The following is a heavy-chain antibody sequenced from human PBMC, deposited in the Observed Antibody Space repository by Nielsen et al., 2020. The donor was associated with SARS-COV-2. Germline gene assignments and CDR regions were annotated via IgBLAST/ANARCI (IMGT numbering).Heavy chain of an antibody. CDR1: GYTLTELS. CDR2: FDPEDGET. J-gene: IGHJ6*02. Sequence: ASVKVSCKVSGYTLTELSMHWVRQAPGKGLEWMGGFDPEDGETIYAQKFQGRVTMTEDTSTDTAYMELSSLRSEDTAVYYCARERGVVVVPAAIFYYYGMDVWGQGTTVTVSS. V-gene: IGHV1-24*01. CDR3: ARERGVVVVPAAIFYYYGMDV. D-gene: IGHD2-2*02.